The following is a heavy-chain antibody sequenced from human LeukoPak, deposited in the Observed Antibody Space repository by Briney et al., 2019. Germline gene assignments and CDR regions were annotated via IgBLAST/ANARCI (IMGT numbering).Heavy chain of an antibody. V-gene: IGHV4-4*09. CDR3: ASPRSGYRYTFDY. D-gene: IGHD3-22*01. J-gene: IGHJ4*02. Sequence: SETLSLTCAVSAASISNYYWSWIRQAPGRGLEWIGYISTSGSTNYNPSLKSRVSISLDTSKNRFSLNLNFVTAADTAVYYCASPRSGYRYTFDYWGQGALVAVSS. CDR1: AASISNYY. CDR2: ISTSGST.